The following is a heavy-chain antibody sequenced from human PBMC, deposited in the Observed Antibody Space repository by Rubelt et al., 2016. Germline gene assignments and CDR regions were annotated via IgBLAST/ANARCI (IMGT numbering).Heavy chain of an antibody. D-gene: IGHD3-3*01. CDR2: INSDGSST. J-gene: IGHJ6*02. CDR1: GFTFSSYW. Sequence: VQLVESGGGLVQPGGSLRLSCAASGFTFSSYWMHWVRQAPGKGLVWVSRINSDGSSTSYADSVKGRFPISRDNAKNTLYLQMNRLRAEDTAVYYCARVGDFGVVPEGYYYYGMDVWGQGTTVTVSS. V-gene: IGHV3-74*02. CDR3: ARVGDFGVVPEGYYYYGMDV.